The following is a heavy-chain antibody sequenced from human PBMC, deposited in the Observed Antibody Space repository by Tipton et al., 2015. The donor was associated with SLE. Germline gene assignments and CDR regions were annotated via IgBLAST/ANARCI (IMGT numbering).Heavy chain of an antibody. J-gene: IGHJ6*02. CDR3: AKVAQGFDWLSNGMDV. V-gene: IGHV3-9*01. CDR1: GFTFDDYA. CDR2: LSWDSGSV. D-gene: IGHD3-9*01. Sequence: SLRLSCAASGFTFDDYAMHWVRQAPGKGLEWLSGLSWDSGSVSYADSVKGRFTISRDNAKNSLYLQMDSLRAEDTALYYCAKVAQGFDWLSNGMDVWGQGTTVTVSS.